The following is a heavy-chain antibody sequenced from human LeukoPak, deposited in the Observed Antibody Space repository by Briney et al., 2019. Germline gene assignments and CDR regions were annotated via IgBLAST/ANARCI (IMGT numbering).Heavy chain of an antibody. CDR1: GFTFSSYG. J-gene: IGHJ4*02. D-gene: IGHD3-22*01. CDR2: ISGSGGST. CDR3: AKDTAPHYYDSSGYPLDY. V-gene: IGHV3-23*01. Sequence: GGSLRLSCAASGFTFSSYGMSWVRQAPGKGLEWVSAISGSGGSTYYADSVKGRFTISRDNSKSTLYLQINSLRAEDTAAYYCAKDTAPHYYDSSGYPLDYWGQGTLVTVSS.